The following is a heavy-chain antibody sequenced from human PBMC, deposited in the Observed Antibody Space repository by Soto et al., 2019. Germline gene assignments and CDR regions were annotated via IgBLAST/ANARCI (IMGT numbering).Heavy chain of an antibody. D-gene: IGHD3-22*01. CDR2: IYHSGST. V-gene: IGHV4-4*02. CDR1: GGSISSSNW. Sequence: PSETLSLTCAVSGGSISSSNWWSWVRQPPGKGLEWIGEIYHSGSTNYNPSLKSRVTISVDKSKNQFSLKLSSVTAADTAVYYCARGDYYDSSGYSAFYYWGQGTLVTVSS. J-gene: IGHJ4*02. CDR3: ARGDYYDSSGYSAFYY.